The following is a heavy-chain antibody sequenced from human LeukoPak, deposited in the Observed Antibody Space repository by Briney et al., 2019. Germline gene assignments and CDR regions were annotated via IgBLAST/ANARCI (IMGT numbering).Heavy chain of an antibody. CDR3: AKDRGTTGLAPPSMDV. CDR1: GFTVSSNY. J-gene: IGHJ6*03. CDR2: IYSGGST. V-gene: IGHV3-53*05. D-gene: IGHD1-14*01. Sequence: GGSLRLSCAASGFTVSSNYMSWVRQAPGKGLEWVSVIYSGGSTYYADSVKGRFTISRDNSKNTLYLQMNSLRAEDTAVYYCAKDRGTTGLAPPSMDVWGKGTTVTISS.